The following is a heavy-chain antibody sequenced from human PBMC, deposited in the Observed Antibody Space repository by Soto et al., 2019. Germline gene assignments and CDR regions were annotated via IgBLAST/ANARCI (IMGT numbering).Heavy chain of an antibody. D-gene: IGHD3-22*01. CDR2: ISGSGDST. Sequence: GGSLRLSCAASGITFSNYAMSWVRQAPGKGLEWVSVISGSGDSTYYAESVKGRFTISRDNSKNTLHLQMNNLGAEDTALYYCATRNYYDSTGYYYWYFFDFWGQGTLVTGSS. J-gene: IGHJ4*02. CDR3: ATRNYYDSTGYYYWYFFDF. V-gene: IGHV3-23*01. CDR1: GITFSNYA.